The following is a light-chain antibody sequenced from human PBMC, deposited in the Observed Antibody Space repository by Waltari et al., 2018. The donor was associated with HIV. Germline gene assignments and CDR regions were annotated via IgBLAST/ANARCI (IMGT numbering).Light chain of an antibody. V-gene: IGKV3-20*01. CDR3: QQYGSSPST. Sequence: EIVLTQSPGTLSLSPGERATLSCRASQSVSSDYLAWYQQKPGQAPRLLMYGASSRTTGIPDRFSGRGSGTEFTLTISRLEPEDFAVYYCQQYGSSPSTFGPGTKVDIK. J-gene: IGKJ3*01. CDR2: GAS. CDR1: QSVSSDY.